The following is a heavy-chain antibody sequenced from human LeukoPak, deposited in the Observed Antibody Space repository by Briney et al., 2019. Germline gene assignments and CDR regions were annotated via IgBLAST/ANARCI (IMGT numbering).Heavy chain of an antibody. D-gene: IGHD1-1*01. CDR3: VRGAGPGTPFD. CDR2: INYDARSR. CDR1: GFTFSLSW. J-gene: IGHJ4*02. Sequence: GGSLRLSCAASGFTFSLSWMHWVRQAPGKGLEWVSSINYDARSRTYADSVKGRLTISRDNAENTLFLQMNSLRVEDSAIYSCVRGAGPGTPFDWGQGTLVTVSS. V-gene: IGHV3-74*01.